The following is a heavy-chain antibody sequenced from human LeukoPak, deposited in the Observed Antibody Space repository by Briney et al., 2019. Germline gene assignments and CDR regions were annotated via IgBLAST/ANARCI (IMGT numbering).Heavy chain of an antibody. CDR2: ILSSGST. J-gene: IGHJ4*02. D-gene: IGHD5-12*01. CDR1: GGFISNYY. Sequence: SETLSLTCTVSGGFISNYYWNWIRQSPGKGLEWIGYILSSGSTHHNPSLASRISLSMDPSKNQFSLKLSSVTAADTAVYYCARRGDSHAVFDYWGQGTLVTVSS. CDR3: ARRGDSHAVFDY. V-gene: IGHV4-4*09.